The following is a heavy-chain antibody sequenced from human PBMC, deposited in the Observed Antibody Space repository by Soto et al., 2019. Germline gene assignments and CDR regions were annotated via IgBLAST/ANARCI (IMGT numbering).Heavy chain of an antibody. J-gene: IGHJ4*02. CDR2: INPSGGST. CDR1: GYTFTSYY. CDR3: AIGHCSGGSRYLIDY. V-gene: IGHV1-46*01. D-gene: IGHD2-15*01. Sequence: ASVKVYCKASGYTFTSYYMHWVRQAPGQGLEWMGIINPSGGSTSYAQKFQGRVTMTRDTSTSTVYMELSSLRSEDTAVYYCAIGHCSGGSRYLIDYWGQGSLVTVSS.